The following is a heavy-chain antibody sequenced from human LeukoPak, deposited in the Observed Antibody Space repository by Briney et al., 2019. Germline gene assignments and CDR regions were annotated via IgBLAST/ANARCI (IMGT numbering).Heavy chain of an antibody. CDR3: ARARIVVVPAPKFAFDI. Sequence: SVKVSCKASGGTFSSYAISWVRQAPGQGLEWMGGIIPIFGTANYAQKFQGRVTITADESTSTAYMELSSLRSEDTAVYYCARARIVVVPAPKFAFDIWGQGTMVTVSS. V-gene: IGHV1-69*13. CDR2: IIPIFGTA. CDR1: GGTFSSYA. D-gene: IGHD2-2*01. J-gene: IGHJ3*02.